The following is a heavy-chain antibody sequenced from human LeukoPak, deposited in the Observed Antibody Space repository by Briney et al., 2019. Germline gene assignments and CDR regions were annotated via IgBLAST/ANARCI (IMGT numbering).Heavy chain of an antibody. J-gene: IGHJ4*02. CDR3: ASVVRGDAYNYDY. Sequence: GGSLRLSCAASGFIFSSYGMHWVRQAPGKGLEWVAVIWFDGSNKYYADSVKGRFTISRDNSKNMLYLQMNSLRAEDTAVYYCASVVRGDAYNYDYWGRGTLVTVSS. V-gene: IGHV3-33*01. CDR2: IWFDGSNK. CDR1: GFIFSSYG. D-gene: IGHD5-24*01.